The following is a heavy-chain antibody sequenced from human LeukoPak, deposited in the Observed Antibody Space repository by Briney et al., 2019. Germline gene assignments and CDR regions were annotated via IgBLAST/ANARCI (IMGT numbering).Heavy chain of an antibody. V-gene: IGHV4-59*01. CDR2: IYFSGTT. Sequence: PSPALSLTRTLAGGSISSYYWGWIRQPPGKGLEWIGYIYFSGTTTYNPSLKSRVTISVDTSKNHFSLKLSTVAAADAAVYYCASSGWLPALDYWGQGTLVTVSS. J-gene: IGHJ4*02. CDR3: ASSGWLPALDY. D-gene: IGHD6-19*01. CDR1: GGSISSYY.